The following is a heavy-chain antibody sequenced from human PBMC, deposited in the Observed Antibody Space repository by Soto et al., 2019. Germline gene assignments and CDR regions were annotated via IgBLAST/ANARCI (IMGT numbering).Heavy chain of an antibody. Sequence: QVQLVQSGAEEKKPGASVKVSCKASGYTFTSYAMHWVRQAPGQRLEWMGWINAGNGNTKYSQKFQSTVTITRDTSASTAYMELSSLRSEDTAVYYCARSIVVVTALDYWGQGTLVTVSS. V-gene: IGHV1-3*05. CDR1: GYTFTSYA. D-gene: IGHD2-21*02. CDR2: INAGNGNT. J-gene: IGHJ4*02. CDR3: ARSIVVVTALDY.